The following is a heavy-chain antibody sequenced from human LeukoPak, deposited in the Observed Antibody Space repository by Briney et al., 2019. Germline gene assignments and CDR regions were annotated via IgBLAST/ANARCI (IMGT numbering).Heavy chain of an antibody. CDR1: GLPFSSYG. CDR2: IWFDESNK. CDR3: AANRGYCSSTSCPEYYYYMDV. V-gene: IGHV3-33*01. Sequence: PGGSLRPSCEASGLPFSSYGMHWVRQAPGKGLEWVAVIWFDESNKYYADSVKGRFTISRDNSKNTLYLQMNSLRAEDTAVYYCAANRGYCSSTSCPEYYYYMDVWGKGTTVTVSS. D-gene: IGHD2-2*01. J-gene: IGHJ6*03.